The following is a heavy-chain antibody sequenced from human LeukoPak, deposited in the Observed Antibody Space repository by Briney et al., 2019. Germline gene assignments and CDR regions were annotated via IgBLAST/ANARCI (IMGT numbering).Heavy chain of an antibody. CDR1: GGSINSYY. CDR3: ARAGYTISYYSLDY. CDR2: IYTTGTT. J-gene: IGHJ4*02. Sequence: SETLSLTCTVSGGSINSYYWGWIRQPAGKGLEWIGRIYTTGTTSYNPSLKSRVTISVDTSKNQFYLKLTSVTAADPAMYYCARAGYTISYYSLDYWGQGSLVTVSS. V-gene: IGHV4-4*07. D-gene: IGHD1-26*01.